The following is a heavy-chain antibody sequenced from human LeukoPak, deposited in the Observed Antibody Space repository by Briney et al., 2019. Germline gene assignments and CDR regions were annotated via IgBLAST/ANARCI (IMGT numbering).Heavy chain of an antibody. CDR3: ARLGTMTRGLAS. V-gene: IGHV4-59*12. Sequence: SETLSLTCTVSGDSFTTYYWSWIRQPPGKGLEWLGYIYYSGSATYNPSLKSRVTISVDTSKNQFSLKLSSVTAADTAVYYCARLGTMTRGLASWGQGTLVTVSS. D-gene: IGHD3-22*01. CDR1: GDSFTTYY. CDR2: IYYSGSA. J-gene: IGHJ5*02.